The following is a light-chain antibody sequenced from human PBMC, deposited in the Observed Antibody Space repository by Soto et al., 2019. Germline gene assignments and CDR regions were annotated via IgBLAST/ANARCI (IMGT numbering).Light chain of an antibody. Sequence: EIVLTQSPATLSLSPGERATLSCRASQSVRSYLAWYQQKPDQPPRLLMYDASNRAAGIPARFSGSGSGTDFTLTISRLEPEDFAVYYCQQRSSWPWTFGQGATVEV. J-gene: IGKJ1*01. CDR2: DAS. V-gene: IGKV3-11*01. CDR1: QSVRSY. CDR3: QQRSSWPWT.